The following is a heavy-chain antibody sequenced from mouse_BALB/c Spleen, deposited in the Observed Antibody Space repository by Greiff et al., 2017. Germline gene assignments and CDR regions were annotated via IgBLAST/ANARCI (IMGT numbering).Heavy chain of an antibody. V-gene: IGHV7-3*02. CDR2: IRNKANGYTT. CDR1: GFTFTDYY. CDR3: ARRWFSRVFDV. J-gene: IGHJ1*01. D-gene: IGHD2-3*01. Sequence: EVQRVESGGGLVQPGGSLRLSCATSGFTFTDYYMSWVRQPPGKALEWLGFIRNKANGYTTEYSASVKGRFTISRDNSQSILYLQMNTLRAEDSATYYCARRWFSRVFDVWGAGTTVTVSS.